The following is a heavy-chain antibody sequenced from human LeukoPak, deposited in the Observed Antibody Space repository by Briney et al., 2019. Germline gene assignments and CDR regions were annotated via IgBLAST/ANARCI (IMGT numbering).Heavy chain of an antibody. J-gene: IGHJ4*02. Sequence: GGSLRLSCAASGFTFSSYSMNWVRQAPGKGLEWVSSISSGAIYLYYADSVKGRFTISRDNSKNTLYLQMNSLRAEDTAVYYCAKMTIHGDSVLWGQGSLVTVSS. CDR2: ISSGAIYL. CDR3: AKMTIHGDSVL. V-gene: IGHV3-21*01. D-gene: IGHD2-21*02. CDR1: GFTFSSYS.